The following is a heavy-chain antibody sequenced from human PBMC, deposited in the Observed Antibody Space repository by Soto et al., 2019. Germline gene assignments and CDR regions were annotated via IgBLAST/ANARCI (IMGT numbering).Heavy chain of an antibody. Sequence: GASVKVSCKASGYTFNSHAIHWVRQAPGQRPEWLGWINAGNGNTYYSEKFEGRVTFTRDTAATTVNMELTSLTSEDTAIYYCGREQSGIGYYVDWIDPWGQGTLVTVSS. D-gene: IGHD3-10*02. CDR1: GYTFNSHA. J-gene: IGHJ5*02. V-gene: IGHV1-3*01. CDR2: INAGNGNT. CDR3: GREQSGIGYYVDWIDP.